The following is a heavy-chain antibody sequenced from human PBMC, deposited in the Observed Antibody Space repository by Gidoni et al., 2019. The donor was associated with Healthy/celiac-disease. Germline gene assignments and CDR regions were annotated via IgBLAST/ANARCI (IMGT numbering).Heavy chain of an antibody. J-gene: IGHJ6*02. D-gene: IGHD3-9*01. CDR3: ARDPNSIPLLRYFDWAGDRNYYYYGMDV. Sequence: QVQLVQSGAEVKKPGASVKVSCKASGYTFTGYYMHWVRQAHGQGLEWMGRINPDSGGTNDAQKFQGRVTMTRDTSISTAYMELSRLRSDDTAVYYCARDPNSIPLLRYFDWAGDRNYYYYGMDVWGQGTTVTVSS. V-gene: IGHV1-2*06. CDR2: INPDSGGT. CDR1: GYTFTGYY.